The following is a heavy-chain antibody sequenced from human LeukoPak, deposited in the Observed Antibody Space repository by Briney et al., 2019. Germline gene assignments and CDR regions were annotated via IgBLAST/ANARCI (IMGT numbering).Heavy chain of an antibody. CDR2: IKQNGSEK. V-gene: IGHV3-7*01. Sequence: GRSLTLSCAASGFTLSSYGMRWARHAPGKGLEWVANIKQNGSEKYHVDSVKGRFTISRDHDKNALYLQMNSLRPEDTAVYYCARWERGGNFDYWGQGTLVTVSS. CDR1: GFTLSSYG. CDR3: ARWERGGNFDY. J-gene: IGHJ4*02. D-gene: IGHD1-26*01.